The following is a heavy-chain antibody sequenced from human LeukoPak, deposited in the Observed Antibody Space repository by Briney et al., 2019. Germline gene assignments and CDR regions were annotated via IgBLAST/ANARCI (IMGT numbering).Heavy chain of an antibody. CDR1: GGSFSGYY. J-gene: IGHJ4*02. D-gene: IGHD1-1*01. CDR2: INDSGDT. Sequence: TSETLSLTCAVYGGSFSGYYWSWIRQSPGRGLEWIGQINDSGDTDYNPSLKSRVTISIDTSKKQFSLRLRSVTAADTALYYCARETSTWNGFEYWGQGTAVTVSS. V-gene: IGHV4-34*01. CDR3: ARETSTWNGFEY.